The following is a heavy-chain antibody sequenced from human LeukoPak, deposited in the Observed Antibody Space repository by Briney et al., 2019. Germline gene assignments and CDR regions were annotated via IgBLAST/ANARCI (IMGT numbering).Heavy chain of an antibody. CDR3: ARIRDGYNDAYDI. D-gene: IGHD5-24*01. CDR1: GYTFTNYY. Sequence: ASVKVSCKASGYTFTNYYIHWVRQAPGQGLEWMGLINPGGDNTNYAQNFQGRVTMTRDTSASTVYMELSSLRSEDTAIYYCARIRDGYNDAYDIWGQGTVVTVP. CDR2: INPGGDNT. V-gene: IGHV1-46*01. J-gene: IGHJ3*02.